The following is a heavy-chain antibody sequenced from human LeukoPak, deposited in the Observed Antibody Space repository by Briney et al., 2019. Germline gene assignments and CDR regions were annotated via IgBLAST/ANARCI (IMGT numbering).Heavy chain of an antibody. J-gene: IGHJ6*02. V-gene: IGHV4-39*07. Sequence: SETLSLTCTVSGGSISSRNYYWGWIRQPPGKGLEWIGEINHSGSTNYNPSLKSRVTISVDTSKNQFSLKLSSVTAADTAVYYCARRGRIVVVPAAGIYYYYGMDVWGQGTTVTVSS. D-gene: IGHD2-2*01. CDR2: INHSGST. CDR1: GGSISSRNYY. CDR3: ARRGRIVVVPAAGIYYYYGMDV.